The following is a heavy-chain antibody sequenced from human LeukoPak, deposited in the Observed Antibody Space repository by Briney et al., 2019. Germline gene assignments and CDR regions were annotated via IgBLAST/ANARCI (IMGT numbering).Heavy chain of an antibody. CDR3: AKDGRGRTFFGDIEY. D-gene: IGHD3-10*01. J-gene: IGHJ4*02. Sequence: GGSLRLSCAASGFTFSLYGMHWVRQAPGKGLEWVALISNDGDSEYYTDSVKGRFTISRDNAKDTLYLQMNSLRGEDTAVYCCAKDGRGRTFFGDIEYWGQGTLVAVSS. V-gene: IGHV3-30*18. CDR2: ISNDGDSE. CDR1: GFTFSLYG.